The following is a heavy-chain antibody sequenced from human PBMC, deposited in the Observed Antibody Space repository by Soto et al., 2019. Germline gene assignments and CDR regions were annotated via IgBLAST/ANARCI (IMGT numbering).Heavy chain of an antibody. D-gene: IGHD3-10*01. CDR2: SIPIFGTA. CDR3: ERDPHDVGNSYGRDF. V-gene: IGHV1-69*13. J-gene: IGHJ6*04. CDR1: GGTFSSYA. Sequence: GASVKVSCKASGGTFSSYAISWVRQAAGQGLEWMGGSIPIFGTANYAQKFQGRVTITADESTSTAYMELSSLRSEGTAVYYCERDPHDVGNSYGRDFCAKGTKATVPP.